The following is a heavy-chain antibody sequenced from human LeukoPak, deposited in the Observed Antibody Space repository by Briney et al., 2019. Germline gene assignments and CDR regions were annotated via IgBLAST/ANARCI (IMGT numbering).Heavy chain of an antibody. J-gene: IGHJ4*02. Sequence: VSVKVSCKASGYTFTSYGISWVRQAPGQGLEWMGWISAYNGNTNYAQKLQGRVTMTTDTSTSTAYMELRSLRSDDTAVYYCARDTLRYYYDSSGYPPFDYWGQGTLVTVSS. CDR2: ISAYNGNT. D-gene: IGHD3-22*01. CDR3: ARDTLRYYYDSSGYPPFDY. CDR1: GYTFTSYG. V-gene: IGHV1-18*01.